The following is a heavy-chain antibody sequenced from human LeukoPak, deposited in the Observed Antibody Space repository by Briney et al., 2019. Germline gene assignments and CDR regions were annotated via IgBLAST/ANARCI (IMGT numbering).Heavy chain of an antibody. CDR1: GFTFSNYG. D-gene: IGHD4-23*01. V-gene: IGHV3-30*02. CDR2: IRYDESTK. Sequence: PGGSLRLSCAASGFTFSNYGMHWVRQAPGKGLEWVAFIRYDESTKFYADSVKGRFTISRDNSKTALHLQMNSLRADDTAVYYCAKDLPTPYFDYWGQGTLVTVSS. J-gene: IGHJ4*02. CDR3: AKDLPTPYFDY.